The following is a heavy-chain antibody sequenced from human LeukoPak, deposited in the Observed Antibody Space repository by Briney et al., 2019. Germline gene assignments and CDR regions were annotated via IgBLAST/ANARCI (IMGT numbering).Heavy chain of an antibody. CDR3: ARGRIGGARHSWFDP. D-gene: IGHD1-26*01. CDR1: GGTFSSYD. V-gene: IGHV1-8*02. CDR2: MNPNSGNT. Sequence: ASVKVSCKASGGTFSSYDINWVRQATGQGLEWMGWMNPNSGNTGYAQKFQGRVTMTRNTSISTAYMELSSLRSEDTAVYYCARGRIGGARHSWFDPWGQGTLVTVSS. J-gene: IGHJ5*02.